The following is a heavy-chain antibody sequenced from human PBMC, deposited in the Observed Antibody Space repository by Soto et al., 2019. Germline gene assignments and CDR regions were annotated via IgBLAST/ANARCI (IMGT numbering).Heavy chain of an antibody. CDR2: IWYDGSNK. D-gene: IGHD7-27*01. V-gene: IGHV3-33*01. CDR3: ARDLAAPKTGDRGDY. Sequence: QMQLVESGGGVVQPGRSLRLSCAASGFTFSSYGMHWVRQAPGKGLEWVAVIWYDGSNKYYADSVKGRFTISRDNSKNTLYLQMNSLRAEDTAVYYCARDLAAPKTGDRGDYWGQGTLVTVSS. CDR1: GFTFSSYG. J-gene: IGHJ4*02.